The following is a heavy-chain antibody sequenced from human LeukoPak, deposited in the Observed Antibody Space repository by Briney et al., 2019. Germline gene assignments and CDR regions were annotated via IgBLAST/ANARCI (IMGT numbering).Heavy chain of an antibody. V-gene: IGHV3-23*01. J-gene: IGHJ4*02. CDR2: ISGSGGST. D-gene: IGHD4-17*01. CDR1: GFTFSSYA. CDR3: ARDYGDYFGSLFDY. Sequence: PGGSLRLSCAASGFTFSSYAMSWVRQAPGKGLEWVSAISGSGGSTYYADSVKGRFTISRDNSKNTLYLRMNSLRAEDTAVYYCARDYGDYFGSLFDYWGQGTLVTVSS.